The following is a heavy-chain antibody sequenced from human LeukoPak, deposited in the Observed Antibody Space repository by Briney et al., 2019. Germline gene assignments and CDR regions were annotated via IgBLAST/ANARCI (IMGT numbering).Heavy chain of an antibody. CDR3: ARGYVNWDAFDI. CDR1: GGSISSYY. J-gene: IGHJ3*02. Sequence: SETLSLTCTVSGGSISSYYWSWIRQPPGKGLEWIGYIYYSGSTNYNPSLKSRVTISVDTSKNQFSLKLSSVTAADTAVYYCARGYVNWDAFDIWGQGTVVTVSS. CDR2: IYYSGST. D-gene: IGHD1-1*01. V-gene: IGHV4-59*08.